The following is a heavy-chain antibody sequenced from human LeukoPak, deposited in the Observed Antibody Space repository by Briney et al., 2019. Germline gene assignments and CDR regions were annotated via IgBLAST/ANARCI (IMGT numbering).Heavy chain of an antibody. CDR1: GGTFSSHA. CDR2: IIPIFGTA. D-gene: IGHD2-2*02. CDR3: ARVLGYCSSTSCYTAAFDI. J-gene: IGHJ3*02. V-gene: IGHV1-69*13. Sequence: ASVKVSCKASGGTFSSHAISWVRQAPGQGLEWMGGIIPIFGTANYAQKFQGRVTITADESTSTAYMELSSLRSEDTAVYYCARVLGYCSSTSCYTAAFDIWGQGTMVTVSS.